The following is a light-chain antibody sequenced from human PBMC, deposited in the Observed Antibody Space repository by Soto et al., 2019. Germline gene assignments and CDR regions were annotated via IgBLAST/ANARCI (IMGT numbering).Light chain of an antibody. CDR3: GTWDSSLSVGV. CDR2: DNN. V-gene: IGLV1-51*01. Sequence: QSVLTQPPSVSAAPGQKVTISCSGSSSNIGNNYVSWYQQHPGRAPKLLIYDNNKRPSGVPDRFSGSKSGTSATLGITGLQTGDEADYYCGTWDSSLSVGVFGGGTKVTVL. J-gene: IGLJ2*01. CDR1: SSNIGNNY.